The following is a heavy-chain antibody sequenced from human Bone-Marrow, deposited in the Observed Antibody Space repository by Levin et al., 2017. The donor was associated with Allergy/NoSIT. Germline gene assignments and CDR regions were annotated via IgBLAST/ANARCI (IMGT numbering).Heavy chain of an antibody. CDR3: ARDLMRRGIVDPDAFDI. CDR1: GFTFSNYG. V-gene: IGHV3-23*01. CDR2: ISGSGDIT. Sequence: ETLSLTCAASGFTFSNYGMNWVRQAPGKGLEWVSVISGSGDITYYAESVRGRFTISRDNSKNTLYVQMNSLRVEDTAVYYCARDLMRRGIVDPDAFDIWGQGTMVTVSS. D-gene: IGHD1-26*01. J-gene: IGHJ3*02.